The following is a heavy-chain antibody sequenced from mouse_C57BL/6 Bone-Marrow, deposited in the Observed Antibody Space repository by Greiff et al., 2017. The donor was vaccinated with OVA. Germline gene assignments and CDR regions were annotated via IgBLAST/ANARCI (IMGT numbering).Heavy chain of an antibody. CDR1: GFTFSDYG. V-gene: IGHV5-17*01. CDR2: ISSGSSTI. D-gene: IGHD1-1*01. J-gene: IGHJ3*01. CDR3: ARELRSWFAY. Sequence: EVQLVESGGGLVKPGGSLKLSCAASGFTFSDYGMHWVRQAPEKGLEWVAYISSGSSTIYYADTVKGRFTISRDNAKNTLFPQMTSLRSEDTAMYYCARELRSWFAYWGQGTLVTVSA.